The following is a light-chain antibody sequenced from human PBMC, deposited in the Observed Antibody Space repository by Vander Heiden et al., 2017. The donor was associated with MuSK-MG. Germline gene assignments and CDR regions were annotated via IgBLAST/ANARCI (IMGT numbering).Light chain of an antibody. J-gene: IGKJ4*01. V-gene: IGKV3-11*01. Sequence: EIVLTQSPATLSLSPGERATLSCRASQSVHTYLAWYQQKPGQAPRLLIYDASNRATGIPGRFSGSGSGTDFTLTSSSLEPEDFAVYYWQQRSNWLTFGGGTKVEIK. CDR1: QSVHTY. CDR2: DAS. CDR3: QQRSNWLT.